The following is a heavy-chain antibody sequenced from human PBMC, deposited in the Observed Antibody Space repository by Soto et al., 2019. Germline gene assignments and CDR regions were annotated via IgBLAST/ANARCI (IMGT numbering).Heavy chain of an antibody. V-gene: IGHV4-34*01. J-gene: IGHJ6*02. CDR3: ARRSPSITMARGSV. Sequence: SETLSLTCAVYGGCFSGYYWSCIRQPPGKGLEWIGEINHSGSTNYNPSLQSRVTISVDTSKNQFSLKLSSVTAADTAVYYGARRSPSITMARGSVWGQGTKVTFSS. D-gene: IGHD3-10*01. CDR1: GGCFSGYY. CDR2: INHSGST.